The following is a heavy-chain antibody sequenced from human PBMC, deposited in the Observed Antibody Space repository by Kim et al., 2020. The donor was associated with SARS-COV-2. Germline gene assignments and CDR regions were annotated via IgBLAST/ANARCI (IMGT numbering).Heavy chain of an antibody. CDR2: IKQAGSEK. J-gene: IGHJ4*02. Sequence: GGSLRLSCAASGFSFSTYWMSWVRQAPGKGLEWVASIKQAGSEKYYVDSVKGRFTISRDDAKNSLFLQMSSLRAEDTAVYYCAMLPYSFAFEYWCQGTPVTVST. D-gene: IGHD5-12*01. CDR1: GFSFSTYW. CDR3: AMLPYSFAFEY. V-gene: IGHV3-7*01.